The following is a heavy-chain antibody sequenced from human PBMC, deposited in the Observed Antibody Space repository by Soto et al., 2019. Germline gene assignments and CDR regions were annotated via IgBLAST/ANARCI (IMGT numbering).Heavy chain of an antibody. CDR2: ISTYSSDT. CDR3: EREYCSGGSCYGGDY. Sequence: ASVKVSCKASGYTLTSYGISWVRQAPGQGLEWMGWISTYSSDTKYAHKFQDRVTMTTDTSTSTAYMELRSLRSDDTAVYYCEREYCSGGSCYGGDYWGQGTLVTVSS. J-gene: IGHJ4*02. CDR1: GYTLTSYG. V-gene: IGHV1-18*01. D-gene: IGHD2-15*01.